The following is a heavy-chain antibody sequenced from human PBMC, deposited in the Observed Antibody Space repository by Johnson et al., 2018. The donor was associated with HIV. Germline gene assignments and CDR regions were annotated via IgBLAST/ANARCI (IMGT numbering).Heavy chain of an antibody. Sequence: VQLVESGGGLVQPGGSLRLSCGASGFIFSNYAMHWVRHVTGKGLEWVSAIGTAGDTYYPGSVKGRFTISRENAKNSLYLQMNSLGAGDTAVYYCAREARMRDAFDIWGQGTLVIVSS. CDR1: GFIFSNYA. D-gene: IGHD1-14*01. J-gene: IGHJ3*02. CDR2: IGTAGDT. CDR3: AREARMRDAFDI. V-gene: IGHV3-13*01.